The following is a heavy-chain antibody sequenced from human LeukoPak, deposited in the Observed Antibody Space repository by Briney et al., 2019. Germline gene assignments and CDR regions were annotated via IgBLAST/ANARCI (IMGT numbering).Heavy chain of an antibody. CDR1: GYTFTSYD. J-gene: IGHJ4*02. D-gene: IGHD3-10*01. CDR3: ARESVYGSGSYGY. Sequence: ASVTVSFKCSGYTFTSYDINWVRQATGQGLEWMGWMNPNSGNRGYAQKFQGRVSMTRNTSISTAYMELSSLRSEDTAVYYCARESVYGSGSYGYWGQGTLVTVSS. V-gene: IGHV1-8*01. CDR2: MNPNSGNR.